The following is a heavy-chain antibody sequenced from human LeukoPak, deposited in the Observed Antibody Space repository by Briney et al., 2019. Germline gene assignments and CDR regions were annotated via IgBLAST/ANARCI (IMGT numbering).Heavy chain of an antibody. D-gene: IGHD6-13*01. V-gene: IGHV1-2*02. CDR1: GYTFTCYY. CDR3: ARDLIASSSWHYYYYYYMDV. Sequence: GASVKVSCKASGYTFTCYYMHWVRQAPGQGLEWMGWINPNSGGTNYAQKFQGRVTMTRDTSISTAYMELSRLRSDDTAAYYCARDLIASSSWHYYYYYYMDVWGKGTTVTVSS. CDR2: INPNSGGT. J-gene: IGHJ6*03.